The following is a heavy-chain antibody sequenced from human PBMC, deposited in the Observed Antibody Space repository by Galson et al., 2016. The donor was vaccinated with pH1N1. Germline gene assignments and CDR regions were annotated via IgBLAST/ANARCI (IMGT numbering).Heavy chain of an antibody. Sequence: WGWIRQPPGKGLEWIGSIYYSGSTYYNPSLKSRVTISVDTPKNQFSLKLSSVTAADTAVYYCARQRPPTEDWGYYFDYWGQGTLVTVSS. D-gene: IGHD3/OR15-3a*01. V-gene: IGHV4-39*01. CDR2: IYYSGST. CDR3: ARQRPPTEDWGYYFDY. J-gene: IGHJ4*02.